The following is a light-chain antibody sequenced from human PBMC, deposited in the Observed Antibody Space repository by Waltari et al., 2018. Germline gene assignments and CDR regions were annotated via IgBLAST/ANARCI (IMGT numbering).Light chain of an antibody. CDR2: GAS. V-gene: IGKV3-20*01. CDR3: QQYGRAPRG. J-gene: IGKJ2*03. Sequence: EIVLTQSPGTLSLSPGERATLSCRASASVNTNLAWYQHTPCQAARLLIYGASSRATGTPDRFTGSGSGTDFTLTITGLEPEDFAVYYCQQYGRAPRGFGQGTNLEIK. CDR1: ASVNTN.